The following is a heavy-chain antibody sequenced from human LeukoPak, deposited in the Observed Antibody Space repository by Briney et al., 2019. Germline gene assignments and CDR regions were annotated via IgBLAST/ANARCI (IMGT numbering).Heavy chain of an antibody. CDR2: IYYSGST. CDR1: GGSITKSNHY. D-gene: IGHD6-13*01. Sequence: SETLSLTCTVSGGSITKSNHYWGWIRQPPGKGLEWIGSIYYSGSTYYNPSLKSLFTISLDTSKNQFSLKVSSVTAADAAVYYCARDSAAAAGYNGAFDIWGQGTMVTVSS. CDR3: ARDSAAAAGYNGAFDI. J-gene: IGHJ3*02. V-gene: IGHV4-39*07.